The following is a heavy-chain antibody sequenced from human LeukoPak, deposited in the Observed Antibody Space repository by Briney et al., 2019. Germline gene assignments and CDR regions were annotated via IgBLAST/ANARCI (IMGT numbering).Heavy chain of an antibody. CDR2: ISGRGGRT. D-gene: IGHD6-19*01. Sequence: GGSLRLSCAAYGFTFNSYAMSWVRQAPGKGMEWVSGISGRGGRTYYADSVEGRFTISRDNSKNTLYLQLNSLRAEDTAVYYCAKGIGQWPGDYYYYCMDVWGQGTTVTVSS. J-gene: IGHJ6*02. CDR3: AKGIGQWPGDYYYYCMDV. CDR1: GFTFNSYA. V-gene: IGHV3-23*01.